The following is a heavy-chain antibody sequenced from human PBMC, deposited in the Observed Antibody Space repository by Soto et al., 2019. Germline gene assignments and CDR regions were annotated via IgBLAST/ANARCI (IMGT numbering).Heavy chain of an antibody. J-gene: IGHJ4*02. V-gene: IGHV1-69*13. CDR3: ARPVEMATISRSYLFY. CDR2: IIPLFGTA. CDR1: GGTFNNYA. D-gene: IGHD5-12*01. Sequence: SVKVSCKASGGTFNNYAINWVRQAPGQGLEWMGGIIPLFGTANYAQKFQGRVTINADESTSTAYLDLSSLRSEDTAVYYCARPVEMATISRSYLFYWGQGTLVTVSS.